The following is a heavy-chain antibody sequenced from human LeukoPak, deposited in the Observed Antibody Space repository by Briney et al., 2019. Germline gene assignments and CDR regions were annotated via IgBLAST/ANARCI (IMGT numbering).Heavy chain of an antibody. CDR3: ARDNRIRITMVRGVTSTDAFDI. Sequence: GASVKVSCKASGYTFTSYGISWVRQAPGQGLEWMGWISAYNGNTNYAQKLQGRVTMPTDTSTSTAYMELRSLRSDDTAVYYCARDNRIRITMVRGVTSTDAFDIWGQGTMVTVSS. J-gene: IGHJ3*02. V-gene: IGHV1-18*01. D-gene: IGHD3-10*01. CDR1: GYTFTSYG. CDR2: ISAYNGNT.